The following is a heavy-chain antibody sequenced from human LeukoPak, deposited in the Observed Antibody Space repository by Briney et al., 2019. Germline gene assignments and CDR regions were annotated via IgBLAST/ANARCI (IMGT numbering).Heavy chain of an antibody. CDR2: ISDTT. V-gene: IGHV3-23*01. CDR3: AKLPGRAADY. J-gene: IGHJ4*02. Sequence: GSLRLSCAASGFPFSSYAMSWVRQAPGQGLEWVSSISDTTYYADSVKGRFTISRDNSKNTLYLQMNSLRAEDTAVYYCAKLPGRAADYWGQGTLVTVSS. CDR1: GFPFSSYA.